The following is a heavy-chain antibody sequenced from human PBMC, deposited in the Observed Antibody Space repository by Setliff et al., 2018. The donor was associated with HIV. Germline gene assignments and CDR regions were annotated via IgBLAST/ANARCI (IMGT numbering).Heavy chain of an antibody. J-gene: IGHJ4*02. CDR1: GFTFSSYA. CDR3: AKEGWIQLWLMGGYFDY. D-gene: IGHD5-18*01. CDR2: ISGSGGST. V-gene: IGHV3-23*01. Sequence: GGSLRLSCAASGFTFSSYAMSWVRQAPGKGLEWVSAISGSGGSTYYADSVKGRFTISRDNSKNTRYLQMNSLRAEDTAVYDCAKEGWIQLWLMGGYFDYWGQGTLVTVSS.